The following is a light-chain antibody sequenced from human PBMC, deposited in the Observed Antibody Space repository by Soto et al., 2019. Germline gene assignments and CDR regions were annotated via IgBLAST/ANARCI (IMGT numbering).Light chain of an antibody. J-gene: IGKJ2*03. CDR1: QDIRSS. Sequence: DIQMTQSPSSLSVSVGDKVTITCQASQDIRSSLNWYQQRPGKAPRLLIYKASSLESGVPSRYSGSGSGTEFTLTISGLQPDDFATYFCQQYNSYPYSFGQGTKLEIK. CDR3: QQYNSYPYS. CDR2: KAS. V-gene: IGKV1-5*03.